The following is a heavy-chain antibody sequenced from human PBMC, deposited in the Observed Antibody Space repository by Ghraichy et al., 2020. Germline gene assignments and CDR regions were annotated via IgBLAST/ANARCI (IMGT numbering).Heavy chain of an antibody. J-gene: IGHJ6*02. V-gene: IGHV1-46*01. Sequence: ASVKVSCKASGYTFTSYYMHWVRQAPGQGLEWMGIINPSGGSTSYAQKFQGRVTMTRDTSTSTVYMELSSLRSEDTAVHYCARDIVVVPAAILSYYYYGMDVWGQGTTVTVSS. D-gene: IGHD2-2*02. CDR3: ARDIVVVPAAILSYYYYGMDV. CDR1: GYTFTSYY. CDR2: INPSGGST.